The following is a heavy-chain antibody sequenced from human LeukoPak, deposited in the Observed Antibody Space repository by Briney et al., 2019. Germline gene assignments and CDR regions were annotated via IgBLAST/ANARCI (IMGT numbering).Heavy chain of an antibody. CDR2: ISAYNGNT. D-gene: IGHD3-10*01. V-gene: IGHV1-18*01. CDR1: VYTFTIYG. Sequence: ASVTVSFMGSVYTFTIYGITGVRQAPGQGGERVGWISAYNGNTNYTQKVQGRDTMTTETSTSTAYMALRSLTSDDTAVYYCARVSHYYGSEIEYWGQGTLVTVSS. J-gene: IGHJ4*02. CDR3: ARVSHYYGSEIEY.